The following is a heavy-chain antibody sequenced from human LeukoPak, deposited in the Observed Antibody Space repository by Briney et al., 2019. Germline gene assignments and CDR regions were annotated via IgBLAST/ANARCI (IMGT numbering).Heavy chain of an antibody. D-gene: IGHD1-26*01. CDR1: GFTFSTYD. J-gene: IGHJ6*03. CDR3: ARGIVGALYMDV. Sequence: GGSLRLSCAASGFTFSTYDMHWVRQTTGKGLGWVSAIGTAGDTYYPGSVRGRFTISRENAKNSLYLQMNSLRAGDTAVYYCARGIVGALYMDVWGKGTTVTVSS. V-gene: IGHV3-13*01. CDR2: IGTAGDT.